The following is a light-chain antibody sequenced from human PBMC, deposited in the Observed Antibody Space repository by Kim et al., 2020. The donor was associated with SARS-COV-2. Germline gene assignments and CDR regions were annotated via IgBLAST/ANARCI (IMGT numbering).Light chain of an antibody. CDR3: QQYETYPIT. J-gene: IGKJ5*01. CDR2: DAS. CDR1: QDINSA. Sequence: AVHLTQSPSSLSASIGDRVTVTCRASQDINSALAWYQQRPGRSPTFLLYDASTLQGGVPSRFSGRGSGTHFTLTIDNLQPEDFGTSFCQQYETYPITFGQGTRLEIK. V-gene: IGKV1-13*02.